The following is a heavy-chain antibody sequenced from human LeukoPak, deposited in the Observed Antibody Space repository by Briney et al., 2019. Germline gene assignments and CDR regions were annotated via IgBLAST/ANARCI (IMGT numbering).Heavy chain of an antibody. CDR3: ATAERGVATTRDYYYYGMDV. J-gene: IGHJ6*02. Sequence: PSETLSLTCTVSGGSISSSSYYWGWIRQPTGKGLEWIGIIYYRGSTYYNPSLKSRVTISVDTSKNQFSLKLSSVTAADTAVYYCATAERGVATTRDYYYYGMDVWGQGTTVTV. V-gene: IGHV4-39*01. CDR1: GGSISSSSYY. D-gene: IGHD5-12*01. CDR2: IYYRGST.